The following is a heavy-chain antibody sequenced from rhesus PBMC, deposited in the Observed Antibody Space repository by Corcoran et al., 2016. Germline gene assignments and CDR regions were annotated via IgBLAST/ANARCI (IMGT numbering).Heavy chain of an antibody. D-gene: IGHD6-25*01. CDR1: GASISSYW. J-gene: IGHJ5-1*01. CDR3: ARKYSGSWNRFDV. CDR2: INGNSGRN. Sequence: QVQLQESGPGLVKPSATLSLTCAVSGASISSYWWRWIRHSQGTGLEWIGGINGNSGRNYYKPSLKSRVTISKDASKNQFSLKVNSVTATDTAVYYCARKYSGSWNRFDVWGPGVLVTVSS. V-gene: IGHV4-80*01.